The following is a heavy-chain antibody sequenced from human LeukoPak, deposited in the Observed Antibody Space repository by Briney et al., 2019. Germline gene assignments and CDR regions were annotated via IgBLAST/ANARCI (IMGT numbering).Heavy chain of an antibody. CDR2: INPNSGGT. Sequence: GASVTVSPMGSAYTFTAYYMQGGRQAPGQGLEWVGWINPNSGGTNDAQKFQGRVTMTRDTSISTAYMELSRLRSDDTAVYYCARTNCYSSTSSYYWGQGTLVTVSS. J-gene: IGHJ4*02. V-gene: IGHV1-2*02. D-gene: IGHD2-21*01. CDR1: AYTFTAYY. CDR3: ARTNCYSSTSSYY.